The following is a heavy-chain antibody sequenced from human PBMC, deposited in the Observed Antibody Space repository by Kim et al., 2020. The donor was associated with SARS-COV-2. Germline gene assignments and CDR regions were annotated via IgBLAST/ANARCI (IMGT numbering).Heavy chain of an antibody. D-gene: IGHD6-19*01. V-gene: IGHV1-3*01. Sequence: KYSQKFQGRVTITRDTSASTAYMELSSLRSEDTAVYYCARSGIAVAGTDYWGQGTLVTVSS. CDR3: ARSGIAVAGTDY. J-gene: IGHJ4*02.